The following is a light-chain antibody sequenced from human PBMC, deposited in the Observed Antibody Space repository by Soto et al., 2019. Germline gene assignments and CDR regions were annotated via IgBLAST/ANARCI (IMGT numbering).Light chain of an antibody. CDR2: GAS. V-gene: IGKV3-20*01. J-gene: IGKJ1*01. CDR3: QQYGSSPTK. CDR1: QSVSSSY. Sequence: EIVLTQSPGTLSFSPGERATVSCRASQSVSSSYLAWYQQKPGQAPRLLIYGASSRATGIPDRFSGSGSGTDFTLTISRLEPEDFAVYYCQQYGSSPTKFGQGTKGDIK.